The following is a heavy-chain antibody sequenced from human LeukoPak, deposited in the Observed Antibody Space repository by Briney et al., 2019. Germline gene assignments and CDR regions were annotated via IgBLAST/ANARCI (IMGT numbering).Heavy chain of an antibody. CDR1: GFTFSDYY. D-gene: IGHD4-17*01. J-gene: IGHJ4*02. CDR2: MRRCSDVK. V-gene: IGHV3-11*05. CDR3: ARVPTTVTTVYFDY. Sequence: GGSLRLSCAGSGFTFSDYYMAWIRQAPGKGLQRISYMRRCSDVKTYADSVKGRFTISRDNSKNTLYLQMNSLRAEDTAVYYCARVPTTVTTVYFDYWGQGTLVTVSS.